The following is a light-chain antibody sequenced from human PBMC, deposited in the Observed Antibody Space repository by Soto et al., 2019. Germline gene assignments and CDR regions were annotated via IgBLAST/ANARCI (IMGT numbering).Light chain of an antibody. CDR2: DAS. J-gene: IGKJ4*01. CDR1: QSVNVF. Sequence: EIVLTQSPATLSLSPGERATLSCRASQSVNVFLAWYQQKPGQAPRLLIYDASKRATGIPARFSGSVSGTDFTRTISSLDPEDSAVYHCRKRGNWPSLTFGGGTKGQI. V-gene: IGKV3-11*01. CDR3: RKRGNWPSLT.